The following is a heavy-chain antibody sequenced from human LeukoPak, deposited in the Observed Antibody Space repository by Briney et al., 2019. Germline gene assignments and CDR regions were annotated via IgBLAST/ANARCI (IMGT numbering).Heavy chain of an antibody. Sequence: SETLSLTCTVSGGSISSYYWSWIRQPPGKGLEWIGYIYYSGSTNYNPSLKSRVTISVDTSKNQFSLKLSSVTAADTAVYYCAAGGTNGVWRTGGYYYYYYMDVWGKGTTVTVSS. D-gene: IGHD2-8*01. CDR3: AAGGTNGVWRTGGYYYYYYMDV. V-gene: IGHV4-59*01. J-gene: IGHJ6*03. CDR1: GGSISSYY. CDR2: IYYSGST.